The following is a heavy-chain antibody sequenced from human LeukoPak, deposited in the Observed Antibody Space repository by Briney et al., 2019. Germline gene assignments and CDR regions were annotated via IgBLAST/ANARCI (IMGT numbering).Heavy chain of an antibody. V-gene: IGHV1-24*01. J-gene: IGHJ4*02. Sequence: ASVKFSCKVSGHAVTEFSIHWVRQAPGKGLEWLGGFDHEDGKTVYAQSFQGRLTMTEATSTDTAYMELDRLTSDDTAVYYCARGVYSGYDLYYWGQGTLVTVSS. CDR3: ARGVYSGYDLYY. CDR2: FDHEDGKT. CDR1: GHAVTEFS. D-gene: IGHD5-12*01.